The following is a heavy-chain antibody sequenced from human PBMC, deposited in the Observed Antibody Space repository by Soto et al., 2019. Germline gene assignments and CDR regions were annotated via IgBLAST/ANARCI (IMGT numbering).Heavy chain of an antibody. Sequence: SQTLSLTCAISGHSVSSNSAAWNWSRQSPSRGLEWLGRTYYRSKWYNEYAVSVKSRITVNPDTSKNQFTLKLSSGTAADAAMYYCARDLMSEGYCSGGSCYGAFDIWGQGTMVTVSS. CDR3: ARDLMSEGYCSGGSCYGAFDI. CDR2: TYYRSKWYN. V-gene: IGHV6-1*01. J-gene: IGHJ3*02. CDR1: GHSVSSNSAA. D-gene: IGHD2-15*01.